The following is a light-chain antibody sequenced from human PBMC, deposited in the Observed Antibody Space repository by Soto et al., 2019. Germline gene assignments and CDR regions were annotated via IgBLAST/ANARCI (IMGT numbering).Light chain of an antibody. CDR1: QGISSY. Sequence: AIRMSQSPSSFSASTGYRFTITCRASQGISSYLAWYQQKPGKAPKLLIYAASTLQSGVPSRLSGSGSGTEFTLTISSLQPDDFPTYSCQQYSNYWTFGQGTKVDIK. CDR2: AAS. CDR3: QQYSNYWT. V-gene: IGKV1-8*01. J-gene: IGKJ1*01.